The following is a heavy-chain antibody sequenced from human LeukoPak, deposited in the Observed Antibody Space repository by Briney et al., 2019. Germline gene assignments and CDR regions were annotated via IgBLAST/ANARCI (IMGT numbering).Heavy chain of an antibody. V-gene: IGHV1-3*01. CDR3: AREADYYGSGSYYSLGFDP. CDR1: GYTFTSYA. J-gene: IGHJ5*02. D-gene: IGHD3-10*01. Sequence: ASVKVSCKASGYTFTSYAMHWVRQAPGQRLEWMGWINAGYGNTKYSQKFQGRVTITRDTSASTAYMELSSLRSEDTAVYYCAREADYYGSGSYYSLGFDPWGQGTLVTVSS. CDR2: INAGYGNT.